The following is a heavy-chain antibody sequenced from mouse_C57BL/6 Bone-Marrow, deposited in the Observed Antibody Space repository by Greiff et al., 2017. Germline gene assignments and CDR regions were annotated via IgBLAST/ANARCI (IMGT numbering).Heavy chain of an antibody. CDR2: IYPRSGNT. CDR1: GYTFTSYG. CDR3: AREGLPYFDY. D-gene: IGHD2-1*01. Sequence: VQLQQSGAELARPGASVKLSCKASGYTFTSYGISWVKQRTGQGLEWIGEIYPRSGNTYYNEKFKGKATLTADKSSSSTYMELRSLTSEDSAVYFCAREGLPYFDYWGQGTTLTVSS. J-gene: IGHJ2*01. V-gene: IGHV1-81*01.